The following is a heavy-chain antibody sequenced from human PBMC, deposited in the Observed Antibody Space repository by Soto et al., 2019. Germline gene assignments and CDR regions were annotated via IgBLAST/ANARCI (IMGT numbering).Heavy chain of an antibody. V-gene: IGHV1-2*02. CDR2: VNPNSGFT. D-gene: IGHD6-13*01. Sequence: QVQLVQSGAEVKKPWASVKVSCKAYDYYFPCYNIHWVRQAPGLGLEWMGWVNPNSGFTTYAQKFPGRVTLTRDPSISTAYLEVRRLRSDDTAVYYCATIHRSSTSRGSDFDPWGQGTQVTVSS. CDR3: ATIHRSSTSRGSDFDP. J-gene: IGHJ5*02. CDR1: DYYFPCYN.